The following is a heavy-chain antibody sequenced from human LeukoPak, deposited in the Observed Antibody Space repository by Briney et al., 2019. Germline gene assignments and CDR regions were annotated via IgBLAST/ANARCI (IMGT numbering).Heavy chain of an antibody. CDR3: ARDRQTHDYGDYEGAFDI. Sequence: ASVKLSCKASGYTFTSYYMHWVRQAPGQGLEWVGIINPSGGSTSYAQKFQGRVTMTRDTSTSTVYMELSSLRSEDTAVYYCARDRQTHDYGDYEGAFDIWGQGTMVTVSS. V-gene: IGHV1-46*01. D-gene: IGHD4-17*01. CDR2: INPSGGST. CDR1: GYTFTSYY. J-gene: IGHJ3*02.